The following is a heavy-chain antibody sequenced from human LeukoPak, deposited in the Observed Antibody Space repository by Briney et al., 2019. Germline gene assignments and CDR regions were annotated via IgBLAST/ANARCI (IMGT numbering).Heavy chain of an antibody. CDR1: GFTFSSYA. J-gene: IGHJ4*02. D-gene: IGHD5-18*01. CDR3: ARQQRIDY. V-gene: IGHV3-23*01. Sequence: GGSLRLSCAASGFTFSSYAMSWVRQAPGKGLEWVSRISGLGDSIKYADSVKGRFIISRDNFKNMLYLQMNSLRVEDTAVYYCARQQRIDYWGQGTLVSVSS. CDR2: ISGLGDSI.